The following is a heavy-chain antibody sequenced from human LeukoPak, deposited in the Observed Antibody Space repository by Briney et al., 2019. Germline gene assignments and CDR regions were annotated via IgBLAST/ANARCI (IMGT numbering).Heavy chain of an antibody. D-gene: IGHD6-19*01. Sequence: PGGSLGLSCAASGFTFDDYAMHWVRQAPGKGLEWVSGISWNSGSIGYADSVKGRFTISRDNAKNSLYLQMNSLRAEDMALYYCAKDIGQGISSGWNAFDIWDQGTMVTVSS. V-gene: IGHV3-9*03. CDR3: AKDIGQGISSGWNAFDI. J-gene: IGHJ3*02. CDR2: ISWNSGSI. CDR1: GFTFDDYA.